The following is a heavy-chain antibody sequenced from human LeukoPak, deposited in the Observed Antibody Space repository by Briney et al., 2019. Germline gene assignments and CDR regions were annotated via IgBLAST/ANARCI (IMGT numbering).Heavy chain of an antibody. CDR2: INHSGST. V-gene: IGHV4-34*01. Sequence: SETLSLTCAVYGGSFSGYYWSWIRQPPGKGLEWIGEINHSGSTNYSPSLKSRVTVSVDTSKNQFSLKLSSVTAADTAVYYCARGFRGGYDSWGQGTLVTVSS. D-gene: IGHD5-12*01. J-gene: IGHJ5*02. CDR3: ARGFRGGYDS. CDR1: GGSFSGYY.